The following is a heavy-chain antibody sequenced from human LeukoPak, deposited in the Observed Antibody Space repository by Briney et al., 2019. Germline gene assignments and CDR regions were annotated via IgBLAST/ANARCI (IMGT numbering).Heavy chain of an antibody. CDR2: ISAYNGNT. D-gene: IGHD5-24*01. Sequence: ASVKVSCKASGGTFSSYAISWVRQAPGQGLEWMGWISAYNGNTNYAQKLQGRVTMTRDTSISTAYMELSRLRSDDTAVYYCARDGSGWLQFFPHPIDYWGRGTLVTVSS. CDR1: GGTFSSYA. CDR3: ARDGSGWLQFFPHPIDY. V-gene: IGHV1-18*01. J-gene: IGHJ4*02.